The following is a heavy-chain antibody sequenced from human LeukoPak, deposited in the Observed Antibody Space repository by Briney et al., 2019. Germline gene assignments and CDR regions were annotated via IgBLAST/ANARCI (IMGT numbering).Heavy chain of an antibody. J-gene: IGHJ4*02. V-gene: IGHV3-49*04. Sequence: GGSLRHSCTGSGFNFCEYAMNWGRQAPGKGLEWVGLITSIASGGTAEYAASVRGRFTISRDDSKSIAYLQLNSLKSEDTAVYFCTREVERGGSYWGGDYWGQGTLVTVSS. CDR1: GFNFCEYA. CDR3: TREVERGGSYWGGDY. D-gene: IGHD1-26*01. CDR2: ITSIASGGTA.